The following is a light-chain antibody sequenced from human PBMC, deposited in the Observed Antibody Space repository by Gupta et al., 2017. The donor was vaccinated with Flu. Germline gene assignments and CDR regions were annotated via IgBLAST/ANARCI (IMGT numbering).Light chain of an antibody. V-gene: IGKV3-11*01. CDR2: DIS. CDR1: QTVSRY. CDR3: HQRNNWPRIT. J-gene: IGKJ4*01. Sequence: ATLYLSPGERATRSCRASQTVSRYLDWYKQKPSQAPRLLIYDISNRDTGIPARFIGSGYGKDXPLTISXREQEDFALYYCHQRNNWPRITFGXGTKVEIK.